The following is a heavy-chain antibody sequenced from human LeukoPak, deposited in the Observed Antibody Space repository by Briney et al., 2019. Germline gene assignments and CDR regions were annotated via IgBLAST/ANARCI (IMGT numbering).Heavy chain of an antibody. V-gene: IGHV1-46*01. D-gene: IGHD5-18*01. J-gene: IGHJ6*02. CDR1: GYTFTIYY. CDR2: INPSGGST. Sequence: ASVKVSCKASGYTFTIYYMHWVRQAPGQGLEWMGIINPSGGSTSYAQKFQGRVTMTRDTSTSTVYMELSSLRSEDTAVYYCAREVVGNVDTAMVTRGYYYYGMDVWGQGTTVTVSS. CDR3: AREVVGNVDTAMVTRGYYYYGMDV.